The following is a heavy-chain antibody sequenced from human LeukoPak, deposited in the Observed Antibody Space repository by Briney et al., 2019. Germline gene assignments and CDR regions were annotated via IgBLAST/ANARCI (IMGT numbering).Heavy chain of an antibody. CDR3: AIHDSSGWYFF. CDR2: ISAGGGRT. V-gene: IGHV3-23*01. D-gene: IGHD6-19*01. CDR1: GFTFSSYS. Sequence: GRSLILSWAASGFTFSSYSMSWVRQPQGKVLEWVSGISAGGGRTYYADSVNGRFTISRDNSKNTLYLQMSSLSAEDTAVYHCAIHDSSGWYFFWGQGTLATVSS. J-gene: IGHJ4*02.